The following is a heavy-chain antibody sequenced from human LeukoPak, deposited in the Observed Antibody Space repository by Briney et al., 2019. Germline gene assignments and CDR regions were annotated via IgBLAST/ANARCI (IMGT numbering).Heavy chain of an antibody. Sequence: SETLSLTCAVYGGSFSGYYWSWIRQPPGKGLEWIGEINHRGSTNYNPSLKSRVTISVDTSKNQFSLKLSSVTAADTAVYYCRGGSPYYYYYYMDVWGKGTTVTVSS. D-gene: IGHD3-3*01. CDR1: GGSFSGYY. CDR2: INHRGST. V-gene: IGHV4-34*01. J-gene: IGHJ6*03. CDR3: RGGSPYYYYYYMDV.